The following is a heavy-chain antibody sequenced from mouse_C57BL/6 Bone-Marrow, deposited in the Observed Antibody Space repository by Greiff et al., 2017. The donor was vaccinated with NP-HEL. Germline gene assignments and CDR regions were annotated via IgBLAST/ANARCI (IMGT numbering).Heavy chain of an antibody. CDR3: SRGPYYSNYGGFAY. D-gene: IGHD2-5*01. CDR1: GYSITSGYY. V-gene: IGHV3-6*01. CDR2: ISYDGSN. Sequence: DVQLQESGPGLVKPSQSLTLTCSVTGYSITSGYYWNWIRQFPGNTLEWMGYISYDGSNNYNPSLKNRISITRDTSKNQFFLKLNSVTTEDTATYYCSRGPYYSNYGGFAYWGQGTLVTVSA. J-gene: IGHJ3*01.